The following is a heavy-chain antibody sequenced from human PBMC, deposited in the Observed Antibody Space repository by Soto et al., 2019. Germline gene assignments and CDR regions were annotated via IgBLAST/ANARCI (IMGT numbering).Heavy chain of an antibody. CDR2: IYGDDSK. J-gene: IGHJ4*02. CDR3: VDASGGRPLY. V-gene: IGHV2-5*04. CDR1: GFSLTTDRVG. Sequence: QITLKESGPTLVKPTQTLTLTCTFSGFSLTTDRVGVGWILQPPGEALEWLAVIYGDDSKTYRPSLESRLTSTKAPSKDPLALTMTNMDFLGTGTYYCVDASGGRPLYCGQGNLVTVAS. D-gene: IGHD1-26*01.